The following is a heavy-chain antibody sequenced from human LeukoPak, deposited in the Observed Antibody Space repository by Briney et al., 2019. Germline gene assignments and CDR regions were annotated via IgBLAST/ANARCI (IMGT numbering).Heavy chain of an antibody. J-gene: IGHJ4*02. V-gene: IGHV3-43*02. CDR1: GFIVDHYD. Sequence: GGSLRLSCAASGFIVDHYDMHWVRQAPGKGLEWVSLISGDGADTYYADSVKGRFTISRDNSKNLLYLQLNSLKTEDTAVYASVKDCMGSYFDYWGQGTLVTVSS. CDR3: VKDCMGSYFDY. CDR2: ISGDGADT. D-gene: IGHD2-8*01.